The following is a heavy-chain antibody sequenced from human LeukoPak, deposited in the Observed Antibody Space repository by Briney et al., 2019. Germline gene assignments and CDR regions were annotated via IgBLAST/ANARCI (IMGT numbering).Heavy chain of an antibody. D-gene: IGHD2-15*01. CDR2: IYYSGST. J-gene: IGHJ5*02. CDR3: ARHVVVVAATPRWFDP. CDR1: GGSISSSSYY. Sequence: SATLSLTCTVSGGSISSSSYYWGWIRQPPGEGLEWIGSIYYSGSTYYNPSLKSRVTISVDTSKNQFSLKLSSVTAADTAVYYCARHVVVVAATPRWFDPWGQGTLVTVSS. V-gene: IGHV4-39*01.